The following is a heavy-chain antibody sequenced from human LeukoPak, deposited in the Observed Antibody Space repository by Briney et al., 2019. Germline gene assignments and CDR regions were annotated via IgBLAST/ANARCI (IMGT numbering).Heavy chain of an antibody. CDR2: MNPNSGNT. J-gene: IGHJ3*02. D-gene: IGHD1-26*01. CDR3: ARSRRYSGSYLPDI. Sequence: ASVKVSCKASGYTFTSYDINWVRQATGQGLEWMGWMNPNSGNTGYAQKSQGRVTITRNTSISTAYMELSSLRSEDTAVYYCARSRRYSGSYLPDIWGQGTMVTVSS. CDR1: GYTFTSYD. V-gene: IGHV1-8*03.